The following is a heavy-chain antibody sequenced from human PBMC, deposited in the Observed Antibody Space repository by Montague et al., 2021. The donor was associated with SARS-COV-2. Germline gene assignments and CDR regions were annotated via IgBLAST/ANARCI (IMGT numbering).Heavy chain of an antibody. CDR2: INHSGST. CDR1: GGSFSGYY. D-gene: IGHD4-17*01. V-gene: IGHV4-34*01. J-gene: IGHJ6*02. Sequence: SETLSLTYAVYGGSFSGYYWSWIRQPPGKGLEWIGEINHSGSTNYNPSLKSRVTISVDTSKNQFSLKLSSVTAADTAVYYCARGRPVTTFYYYYGMDVWGQGTTVTVSS. CDR3: ARGRPVTTFYYYYGMDV.